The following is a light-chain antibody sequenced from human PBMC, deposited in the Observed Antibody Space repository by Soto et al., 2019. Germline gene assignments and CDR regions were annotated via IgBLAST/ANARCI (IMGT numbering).Light chain of an antibody. CDR3: QQYGSSPPVT. Sequence: IVLTQSPATLSLSPGERATLSCRASQSVSSYLAWYQQKPGQAPRLLIYDASNRATGIPARFSGSGSGTDFTLTISRLEPEDFAVYYCQQYGSSPPVTFGPGTKVDIK. J-gene: IGKJ3*01. CDR2: DAS. V-gene: IGKV3-20*01. CDR1: QSVSSY.